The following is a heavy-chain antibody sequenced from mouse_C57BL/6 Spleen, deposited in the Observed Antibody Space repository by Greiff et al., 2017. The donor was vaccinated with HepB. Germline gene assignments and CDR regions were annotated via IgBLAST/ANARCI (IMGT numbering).Heavy chain of an antibody. CDR1: GYTFTSYW. D-gene: IGHD1-1*01. CDR2: IDPSDSYT. CDR3: ATKYYGSSSWYFDV. V-gene: IGHV1-59*01. Sequence: VQLQESGAELVRPGTSVKLSCKASGYTFTSYWMHWVKQRPGQGLEWIGVIDPSDSYTNYNQKFKGKATLTVDTSSSTAYMQLSSLTSEDSAVYYCATKYYGSSSWYFDVWGTGTTVTVSS. J-gene: IGHJ1*03.